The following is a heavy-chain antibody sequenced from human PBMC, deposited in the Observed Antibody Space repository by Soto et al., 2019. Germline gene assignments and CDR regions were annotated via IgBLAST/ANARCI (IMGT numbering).Heavy chain of an antibody. D-gene: IGHD2-2*01. CDR3: AKGVVPAATGDYYYGMDV. Sequence: PGGSLRLSCAASGFTFSSYAMSWVRQAPGKGLEWVSAISGSGGSTYYADSVKGRFTISRDNSKNTLYLQMNSLRAEDTAVYYCAKGVVPAATGDYYYGMDVWGQGTTVTAP. CDR2: ISGSGGST. V-gene: IGHV3-23*01. J-gene: IGHJ6*02. CDR1: GFTFSSYA.